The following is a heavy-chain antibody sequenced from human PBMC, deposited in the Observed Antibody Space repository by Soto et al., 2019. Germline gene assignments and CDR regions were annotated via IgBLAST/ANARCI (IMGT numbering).Heavy chain of an antibody. D-gene: IGHD4-17*01. V-gene: IGHV3-23*01. CDR3: AKERATTTAFDF. CDR1: GFTFSGDG. Sequence: AGGSLRLSFAAPGFTFSGDGVSGARKAPGKGLEWVSLITDNGGSTYYADSVKGRFTISRDNTKNTLFLQINSRRAEDTAVYCCAKERATTTAFDFWGQGALVTVSS. J-gene: IGHJ4*02. CDR2: ITDNGGST.